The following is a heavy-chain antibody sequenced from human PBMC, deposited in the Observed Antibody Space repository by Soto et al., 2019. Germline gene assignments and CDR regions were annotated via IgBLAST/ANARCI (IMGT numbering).Heavy chain of an antibody. V-gene: IGHV1-69*01. CDR3: ARDSQPTYYYDSSGYYGAFDI. D-gene: IGHD3-22*01. CDR2: IIPIFGTA. J-gene: IGHJ3*02. CDR1: GGTFSSYA. Sequence: QVQLVQSGAEVKKPGSSVKVSCKASGGTFSSYAISWVRQAPGQGLEWMGGIIPIFGTANYAQKFQGRVTITADEYTSTAYMELSSLRSEDTAVYYCARDSQPTYYYDSSGYYGAFDIWGQGTMVTVSS.